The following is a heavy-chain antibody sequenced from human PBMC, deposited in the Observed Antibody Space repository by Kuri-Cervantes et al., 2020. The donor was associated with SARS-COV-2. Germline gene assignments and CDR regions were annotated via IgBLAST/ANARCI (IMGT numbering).Heavy chain of an antibody. CDR1: GGFFSGYY. CDR2: INHSGST. J-gene: IGHJ4*02. V-gene: IGHV4-34*01. CDR3: SRQAAMFRLVVVITPGYFDY. D-gene: IGHD3-22*01. Sequence: SHTLSLTCAVYGGFFSGYYWRWIRQPPGKGLEWIGEINHSGSTNYNPSLKSQVTISVDTSKNQFSLKLSPLNASDTAVYYLSRQAAMFRLVVVITPGYFDYWGQGTLVTVSS.